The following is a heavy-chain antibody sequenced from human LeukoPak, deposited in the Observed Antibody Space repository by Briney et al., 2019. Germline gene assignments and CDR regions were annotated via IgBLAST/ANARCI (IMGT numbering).Heavy chain of an antibody. V-gene: IGHV3-23*01. Sequence: PGGSLRLSCAASGFTFSSYAMSWVRQAPGKGLEWVSAISGSGGSTYYADSVKGRFTISRDNSKNTLYLQMNSLRAEDTAVYYCAKDLGDGYNSYHYYGMDVWGQGTTVTVSS. CDR3: AKDLGDGYNSYHYYGMDV. D-gene: IGHD5-24*01. CDR2: ISGSGGST. J-gene: IGHJ6*02. CDR1: GFTFSSYA.